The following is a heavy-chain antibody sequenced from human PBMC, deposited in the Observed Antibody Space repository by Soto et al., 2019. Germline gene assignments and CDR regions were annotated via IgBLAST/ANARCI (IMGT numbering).Heavy chain of an antibody. CDR2: TSHDGSNK. D-gene: IGHD1-26*01. CDR1: GFIFNNYG. J-gene: IGHJ5*02. V-gene: IGHV3-30*18. CDR3: AKDRPVKARSGSLSS. Sequence: GGSLRLSCAASGFIFNNYGMHWVRQAPGKGLEWVALTSHDGSNKYYVDSVRGRFTISRDNSKNTLYLQMNSLRAEDTAVYYCAKDRPVKARSGSLSSWSQGTLVTVSS.